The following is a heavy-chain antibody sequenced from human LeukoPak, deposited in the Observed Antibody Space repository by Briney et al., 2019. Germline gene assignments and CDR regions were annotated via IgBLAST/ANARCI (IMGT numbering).Heavy chain of an antibody. J-gene: IGHJ6*02. V-gene: IGHV3-23*01. Sequence: GSLRLSCAASGFTFSSYVMTWVRQAPGKGLEWVSAIRGGGGTTYYSDAVKGRFTISRDNSKNMVYLQMNSLRVEDTAVYYCAKGRIDRDYYFGMDVWGLGTTVAVSS. D-gene: IGHD2/OR15-2a*01. CDR1: GFTFSSYV. CDR3: AKGRIDRDYYFGMDV. CDR2: IRGGGGTT.